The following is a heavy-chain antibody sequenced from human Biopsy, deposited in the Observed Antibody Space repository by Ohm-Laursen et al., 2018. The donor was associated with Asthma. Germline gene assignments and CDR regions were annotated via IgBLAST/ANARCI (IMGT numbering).Heavy chain of an antibody. D-gene: IGHD3-10*01. CDR2: ISVYNGNT. V-gene: IGHV1-18*01. J-gene: IGHJ6*02. CDR1: GHTFNSAG. Sequence: ESLRISCKTSGHTFNSAGITWVRQAPGQGLEWMGWISVYNGNTKVAQKLQDRVTMITDTSTSTAYMELRSLRSDDTAVYFCARAVDYSHYYGIDVWGQGTTVTVS. CDR3: ARAVDYSHYYGIDV.